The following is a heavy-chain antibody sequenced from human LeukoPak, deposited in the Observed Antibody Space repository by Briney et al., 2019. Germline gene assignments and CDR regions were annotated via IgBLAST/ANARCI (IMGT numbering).Heavy chain of an antibody. V-gene: IGHV4-39*01. Sequence: PSETLSLTCTVSGGSISSSSYYWGWIRQPPGKGLEWIGSIYYSGSTYYNPSLKSRVTISVDKSKNQFPLKLSSVTAADTAVYYCARMAADRGMDYWGQGTLVTVSS. CDR3: ARMAADRGMDY. J-gene: IGHJ4*02. CDR2: IYYSGST. D-gene: IGHD6-13*01. CDR1: GGSISSSSYY.